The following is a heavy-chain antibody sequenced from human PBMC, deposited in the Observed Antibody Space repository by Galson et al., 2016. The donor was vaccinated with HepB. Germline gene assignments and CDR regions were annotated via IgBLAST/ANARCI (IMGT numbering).Heavy chain of an antibody. CDR2: MNPNSGNT. D-gene: IGHD4-23*01. J-gene: IGHJ6*02. V-gene: IGHV1-8*02. CDR3: ARNCRGGNCPVGYAMDV. CDR1: GYTFTSYD. Sequence: SVKVSCKASGYTFTSYDINWVRQATGQGLEWMGWMNPNSGNTGYAQKFQGRVTMTRNTSISTAYMGLSSLGSEDTAVYYCARNCRGGNCPVGYAMDVWGQGTTVTVSS.